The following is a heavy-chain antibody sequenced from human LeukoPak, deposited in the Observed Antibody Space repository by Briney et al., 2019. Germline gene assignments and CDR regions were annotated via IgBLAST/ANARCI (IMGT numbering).Heavy chain of an antibody. CDR2: IIPIFGTA. V-gene: IGHV1-69*05. J-gene: IGHJ3*01. Sequence: SVKVSCKASGGTFSSYAISWVRQAPGQGLEWMGGIIPIFGTANYAQKFQGRVTITTDESTSTAYMELSSLRSEDTAVYYCARDRQHYYDSSVHDAFDFWGQGTMVTVSS. D-gene: IGHD3-22*01. CDR3: ARDRQHYYDSSVHDAFDF. CDR1: GGTFSSYA.